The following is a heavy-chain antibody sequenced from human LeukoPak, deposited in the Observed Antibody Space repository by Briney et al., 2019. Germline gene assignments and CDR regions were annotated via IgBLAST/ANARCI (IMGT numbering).Heavy chain of an antibody. CDR1: GFTFSSYA. V-gene: IGHV3-23*01. J-gene: IGHJ4*02. CDR3: AKDAGSWYVDY. CDR2: ISGSGGST. Sequence: PGGSLRLSCAASGFTFSSYAMSWVRQAPGKGLEWVSTISGSGGSTYYADSVKGRFTTSRDNFKNTLYLQMNSLRAEDTAIYYCAKDAGSWYVDYWGQGALVTVSS. D-gene: IGHD6-13*01.